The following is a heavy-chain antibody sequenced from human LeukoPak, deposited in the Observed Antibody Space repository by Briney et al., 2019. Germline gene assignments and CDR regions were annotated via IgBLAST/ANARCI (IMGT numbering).Heavy chain of an antibody. V-gene: IGHV4-59*01. J-gene: IGHJ3*02. CDR1: GGSISTYY. CDR2: IYYSGST. CDR3: ARDRGFDI. Sequence: SETLSLTCSVSGGSISTYYWSWIRQPPGKGLEWIGYIYYSGSTNYNPSLKSRVTISVDTSKNQFSLKLSSVTAADTAVYYCARDRGFDIWGQGTMVTVSS.